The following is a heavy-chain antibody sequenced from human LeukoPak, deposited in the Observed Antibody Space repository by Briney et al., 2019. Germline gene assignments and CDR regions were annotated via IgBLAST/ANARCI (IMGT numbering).Heavy chain of an antibody. CDR1: GFTLSDYD. D-gene: IGHD6-6*01. V-gene: IGHV3-13*01. CDR3: ARAKRETSARPWTSGMDV. CDR2: LGSAGDK. Sequence: GGSLRLSCAASGFTLSDYDIHWVLQPIGKGLDWVSGLGSAGDKYHAGSERGRFTISREDAENSVYLQMNGLRPEDTAIYYCARAKRETSARPWTSGMDVWGQGTTVTVSS. J-gene: IGHJ6*02.